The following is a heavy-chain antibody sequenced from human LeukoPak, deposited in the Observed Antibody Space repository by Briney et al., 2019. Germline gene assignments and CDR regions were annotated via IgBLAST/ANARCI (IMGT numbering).Heavy chain of an antibody. J-gene: IGHJ4*02. CDR3: ARMAMDPAMVTNFFDL. CDR1: GYTFTDYY. D-gene: IGHD5-18*01. CDR2: IHPSGGGT. V-gene: IGHV1-46*01. Sequence: ASVKISCKASGYTFTDYYMYWVRQAPGQGPECMGVIHPSGGGTTYAQKFQGRVTLTKDTATSTVYIELSSLRSDDTAVYYCARMAMDPAMVTNFFDLWGQGTLLIVSA.